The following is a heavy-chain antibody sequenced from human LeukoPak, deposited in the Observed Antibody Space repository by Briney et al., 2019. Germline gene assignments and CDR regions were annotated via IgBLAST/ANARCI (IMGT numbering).Heavy chain of an antibody. CDR2: ISAYNGNT. D-gene: IGHD6-13*01. J-gene: IGHJ6*02. V-gene: IGHV1-18*01. CDR1: GYTFTSYG. Sequence: GASVKVSCKASGYTFTSYGISWVRQAPGQGREWMGWISAYNGNTNYAQRLQGRVTMTTDTSTSTAYMELRSLRSDDTAVYYCARDTWQQLVRNGMDVWGQGTTVTVSS. CDR3: ARDTWQQLVRNGMDV.